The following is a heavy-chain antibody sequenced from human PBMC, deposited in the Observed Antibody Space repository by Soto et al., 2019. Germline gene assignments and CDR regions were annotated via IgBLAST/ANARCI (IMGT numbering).Heavy chain of an antibody. CDR3: AIIAARPNYYYYDGMDV. V-gene: IGHV1-69*06. D-gene: IGHD6-6*01. Sequence: QVQLVQSGAEVKKPGSSVKVSCKASGGTFSSYAISWVRQAPGQGLEWMGEIIPIFGTANYAQKFQGRVTITADKSPSTAYMELSSLRSEDTAVDYCAIIAARPNYYYYDGMDVWGQGTTVTVSS. CDR1: GGTFSSYA. J-gene: IGHJ6*02. CDR2: IIPIFGTA.